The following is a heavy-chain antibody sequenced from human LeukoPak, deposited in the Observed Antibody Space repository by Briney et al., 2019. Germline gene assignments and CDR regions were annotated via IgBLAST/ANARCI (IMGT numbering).Heavy chain of an antibody. CDR1: GFTFDDYA. D-gene: IGHD3-16*01. Sequence: EPGRSLRLSCAASGFTFDDYAMHWVRQAPGKGLEWVSDISWNSGTIGYADSVKGRFTISRDNAKNSLYLQMNSLRAEDTALYYCLRESFAFDIWGQGTMVTVSS. V-gene: IGHV3-9*01. CDR2: ISWNSGTI. CDR3: LRESFAFDI. J-gene: IGHJ3*02.